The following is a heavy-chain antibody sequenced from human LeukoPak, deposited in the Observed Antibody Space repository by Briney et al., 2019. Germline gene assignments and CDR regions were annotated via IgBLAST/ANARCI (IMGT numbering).Heavy chain of an antibody. J-gene: IGHJ4*02. Sequence: SVKVSCKASGGTFSSYAISWVRQAPGQGLEWMGRNIPILGIANYAQKFQGRVTITADKSTSTAYMELSSLRSEDTAVYYCARGPHCSSTSCYTIRLDYWGQGTLVTVSS. CDR2: NIPILGIA. CDR3: ARGPHCSSTSCYTIRLDY. V-gene: IGHV1-69*04. CDR1: GGTFSSYA. D-gene: IGHD2-2*02.